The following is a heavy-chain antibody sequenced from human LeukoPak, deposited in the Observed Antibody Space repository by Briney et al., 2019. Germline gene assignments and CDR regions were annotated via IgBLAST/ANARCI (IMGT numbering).Heavy chain of an antibody. CDR1: GFTFSDYY. CDR2: ISSSGSTI. Sequence: PGGSLRLSCTASGFTFSDYYMSWIRQAPGKGLEWVSYISSSGSTIYYADSVKGRFTISRDNAKNSLYLQLNSLRVEDTAVYYCKSGGAAPGSFDNWGQGTLVTVST. V-gene: IGHV3-11*04. CDR3: KSGGAAPGSFDN. D-gene: IGHD6-13*01. J-gene: IGHJ4*02.